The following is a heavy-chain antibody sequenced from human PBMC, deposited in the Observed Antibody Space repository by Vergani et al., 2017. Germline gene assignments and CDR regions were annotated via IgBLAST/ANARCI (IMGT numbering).Heavy chain of an antibody. CDR1: VGTFSSYA. CDR2: NIPIFGTA. V-gene: IGHV1-69*13. J-gene: IGHJ4*02. D-gene: IGHD3-10*01. Sequence: QVQLVQSGAEVKKPGSSVKVSCKASVGTFSSYAISWVRQAPGQGLEWMGRNIPIFGTANYAKKFQGRVTITADESTSTAYMELSSLRSEDTAVYYCARGLTIWFGEGYGYFDYWGQGTLVTVSS. CDR3: ARGLTIWFGEGYGYFDY.